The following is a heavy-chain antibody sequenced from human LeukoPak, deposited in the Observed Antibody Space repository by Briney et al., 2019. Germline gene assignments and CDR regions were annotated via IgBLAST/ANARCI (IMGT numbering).Heavy chain of an antibody. D-gene: IGHD3-16*02. V-gene: IGHV3-11*01. Sequence: TGGSLRLSCAASGFTFSDYYMSRIRQAPGKGLEWVSYISSSGTTIYYADSVKGRFTISRDNAKNSLYLQMNSLRAEDTAVYYCAKVDYVWGSYRPFDYWGQGTLVTVSS. CDR3: AKVDYVWGSYRPFDY. CDR2: ISSSGTTI. J-gene: IGHJ4*02. CDR1: GFTFSDYY.